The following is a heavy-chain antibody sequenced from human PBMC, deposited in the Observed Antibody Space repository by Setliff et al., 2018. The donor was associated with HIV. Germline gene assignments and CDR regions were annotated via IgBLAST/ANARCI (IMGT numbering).Heavy chain of an antibody. CDR1: GFTFSSYA. D-gene: IGHD3-22*01. CDR3: ARVATYYYDSSGSANDAFDI. CDR2: ISGSGGST. V-gene: IGHV3-23*01. Sequence: PGGSLRLSCAASGFTFSSYAMSWVRQAPGKGLEWVSAISGSGGSTYYADSVKGRFTISRDNSKNTLYLQMNSLRAEDTAVYYCARVATYYYDSSGSANDAFDIWGQGTMVTVSS. J-gene: IGHJ3*02.